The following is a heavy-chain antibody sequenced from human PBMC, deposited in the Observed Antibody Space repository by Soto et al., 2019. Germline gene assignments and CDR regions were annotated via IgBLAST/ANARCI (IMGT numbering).Heavy chain of an antibody. CDR1: GGTFSSYS. CDR2: IIPIFGTA. J-gene: IGHJ4*02. V-gene: IGHV1-69*13. Sequence: ASVKVSCEASGGTFSSYSISWVLQAPGEGLEWMGGIIPIFGTANYAQKFQGGVTITADESTSTAYMELSSLRSEDTAVYYCARAGSDYYDSSGPSYYFDYWGQGTLVTVSS. D-gene: IGHD3-22*01. CDR3: ARAGSDYYDSSGPSYYFDY.